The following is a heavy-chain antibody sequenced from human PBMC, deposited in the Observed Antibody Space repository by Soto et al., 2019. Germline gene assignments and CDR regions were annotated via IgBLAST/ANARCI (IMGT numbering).Heavy chain of an antibody. CDR3: AREMTIFGVAPGGGVDV. V-gene: IGHV4-30-2*01. CDR1: GGSINTFDFS. D-gene: IGHD3-3*01. CDR2: IYQSGRT. Sequence: SETLSLTCAASGGSINTFDFSWSWIRQPPGRGLEWIGSIYQSGRTYYIPSLKSRVTMSLEKSKNQFSLKINSVVAADTAIYYCAREMTIFGVAPGGGVDVWGQGTTVTVS. J-gene: IGHJ6*02.